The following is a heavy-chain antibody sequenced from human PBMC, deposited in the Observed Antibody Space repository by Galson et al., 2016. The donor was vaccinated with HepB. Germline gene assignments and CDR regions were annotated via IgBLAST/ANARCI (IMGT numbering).Heavy chain of an antibody. CDR1: GGSFSGFA. Sequence: SVKVSCKASGGSFSGFAINWVRQAPGQGLEWMGRIIPIRDVTNYAPGFQGRLTITADRSTRTAFMQLSSLRSDDTAIYYCAREPQIETAGSGDCWGQGTLVTVSS. D-gene: IGHD3-10*01. CDR2: IIPIRDVT. J-gene: IGHJ4*02. V-gene: IGHV1-69*04. CDR3: AREPQIETAGSGDC.